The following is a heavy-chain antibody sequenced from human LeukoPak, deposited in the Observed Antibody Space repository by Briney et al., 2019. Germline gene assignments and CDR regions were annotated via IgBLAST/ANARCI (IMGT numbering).Heavy chain of an antibody. CDR2: IKEDGREK. V-gene: IGHV3-7*01. D-gene: IGHD3-16*01. J-gene: IGHJ4*02. Sequence: GGSLRLSCAASGFTFSSFWMSWIRQAPGKGLEWVANIKEDGREKYYVDSVKGRFTISRENAKNSLYLQMNNLKAEDTAMYYCVRFMRGTIGGDNWGQGTLVTVSA. CDR1: GFTFSSFW. CDR3: VRFMRGTIGGDN.